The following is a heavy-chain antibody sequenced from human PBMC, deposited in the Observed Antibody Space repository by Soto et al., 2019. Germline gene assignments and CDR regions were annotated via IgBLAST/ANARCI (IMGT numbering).Heavy chain of an antibody. Sequence: QVQLVQSGAEVKKPGASVKVSCKASGYTFTSYGMSWVRQGPGQGLEWMGWISAHNGNTNYAQKHQRRDTMTTDTSTSTAYMELRSLRSDDTAVYYCARDYKQGGWYYGDMDYWGQGTLVTVSS. D-gene: IGHD6-19*01. CDR1: GYTFTSYG. J-gene: IGHJ4*02. CDR3: ARDYKQGGWYYGDMDY. V-gene: IGHV1-18*01. CDR2: ISAHNGNT.